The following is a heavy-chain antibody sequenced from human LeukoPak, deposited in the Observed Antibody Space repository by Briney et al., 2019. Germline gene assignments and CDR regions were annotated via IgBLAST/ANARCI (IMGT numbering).Heavy chain of an antibody. V-gene: IGHV1-18*01. J-gene: IGHJ5*02. CDR3: ARDDSSWYPNWFDP. D-gene: IGHD6-13*01. CDR2: ISGYNGNT. Sequence: ASVKVSCKASGYTFTSYGVSWVRQAPGQGLEWMGWISGYNGNTNYAQKLQGRVTMTTDTSTSTAYMELRSLRSDDTAVYYCARDDSSWYPNWFDPWGQGTLDTVSS. CDR1: GYTFTSYG.